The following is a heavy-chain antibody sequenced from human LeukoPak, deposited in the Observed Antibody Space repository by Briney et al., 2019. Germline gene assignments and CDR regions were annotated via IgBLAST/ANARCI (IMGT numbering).Heavy chain of an antibody. V-gene: IGHV4-34*01. J-gene: IGHJ4*02. Sequence: SETLSLTCAVYGGSFSGYYWSWIRQPPGKGLEWIGEINHSGSTNYNPSLKSRVTISVDTSKNQFSLKLSSVTAADTAVYYCARDDIFDYWGQGTLVTVSS. CDR3: ARDDIFDY. CDR2: INHSGST. CDR1: GGSFSGYY.